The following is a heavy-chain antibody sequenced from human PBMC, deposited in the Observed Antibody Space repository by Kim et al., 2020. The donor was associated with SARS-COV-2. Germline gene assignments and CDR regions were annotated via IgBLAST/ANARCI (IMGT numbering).Heavy chain of an antibody. D-gene: IGHD2-8*01. CDR1: RFTFSSYG. J-gene: IGHJ4*02. CDR2: ISYDGSNK. V-gene: IGHV3-30*18. Sequence: GGSLRLSCAASRFTFSSYGMHWVRQAPGKGLEWVAVISYDGSNKYYADSVKGRFTISRDNSKNTLYLQMNSLRAEDTAVNYCAKDSNGMEALDYWGQGSL. CDR3: AKDSNGMEALDY.